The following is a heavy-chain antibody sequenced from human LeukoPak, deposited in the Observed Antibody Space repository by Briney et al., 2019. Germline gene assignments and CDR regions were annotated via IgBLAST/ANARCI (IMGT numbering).Heavy chain of an antibody. Sequence: SETLSLTCAVYGGSFSGYYWSWIRQPPGKGLEWIGEINHSGSTNYNPSLKSRVTISVDTSKNQFSLKLSSVTAADTAVYYCARALGGFYDRSHMDYWGQGTLVTVSS. CDR1: GGSFSGYY. J-gene: IGHJ4*02. V-gene: IGHV4-34*01. CDR3: ARALGGFYDRSHMDY. CDR2: INHSGST. D-gene: IGHD3-22*01.